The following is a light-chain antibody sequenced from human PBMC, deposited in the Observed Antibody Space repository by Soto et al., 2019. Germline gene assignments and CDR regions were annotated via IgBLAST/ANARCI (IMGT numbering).Light chain of an antibody. CDR1: QSISRN. V-gene: IGKV1-39*01. Sequence: DLQMTQSPSSLSASVGDRVTITCRASQSISRNLNWYQQKPGKAPKLLIYAASSLQSGVPSRFSGSGSGTDFTLTISSLQPEDFAIYYCQQTYSAPTWTFGQGTRVEIK. CDR2: AAS. J-gene: IGKJ1*01. CDR3: QQTYSAPTWT.